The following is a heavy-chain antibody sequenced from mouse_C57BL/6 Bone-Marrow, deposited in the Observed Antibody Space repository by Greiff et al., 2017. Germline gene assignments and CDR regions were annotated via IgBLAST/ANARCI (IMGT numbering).Heavy chain of an antibody. J-gene: IGHJ3*01. V-gene: IGHV1-81*01. CDR2: IYPRSGNT. D-gene: IGHD1-1*01. CDR3: ARDWSYGSSRFAY. Sequence: QVQLQQSGAELARPGASVKLSCKASGYTFTSYGISWVKQRTGQGLEWIGEIYPRSGNTYYNEKFKGKATLTADKSSSPAYMELRSLTSEDSAVYVCARDWSYGSSRFAYWGQGTMVTVSA. CDR1: GYTFTSYG.